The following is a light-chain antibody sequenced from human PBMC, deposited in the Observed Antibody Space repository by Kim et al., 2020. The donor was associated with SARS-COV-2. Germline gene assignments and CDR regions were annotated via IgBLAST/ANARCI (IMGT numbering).Light chain of an antibody. CDR1: QSVSRY. CDR2: DAS. V-gene: IGKV3-11*01. Sequence: SLPPGETATLSCRASQSVSRYLAWYQHKPGQAPRLLIYDASKRATGIPARFSGSGSGTDFTLTISSLEPEDSGIYYCQQRANWATFGQGTKVDIK. CDR3: QQRANWAT. J-gene: IGKJ1*01.